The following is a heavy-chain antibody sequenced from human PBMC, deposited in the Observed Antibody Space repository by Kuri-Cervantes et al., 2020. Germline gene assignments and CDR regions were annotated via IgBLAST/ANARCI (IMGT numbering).Heavy chain of an antibody. CDR1: GGSFSGYY. D-gene: IGHD1-26*01. J-gene: IGHJ6*02. V-gene: IGHV4-34*01. CDR3: ARGGIVGATDNGAPRHYYYYGMDV. Sequence: GSLRLSCAVYGGSFSGYYWSWIRQPPGKGLEWIGEINHSGSTNYNPSLKSRVTISVDTSKNQFSLKLSSVTAADTAVYYCARGGIVGATDNGAPRHYYYYGMDVWGQGTTVTVSS. CDR2: INHSGST.